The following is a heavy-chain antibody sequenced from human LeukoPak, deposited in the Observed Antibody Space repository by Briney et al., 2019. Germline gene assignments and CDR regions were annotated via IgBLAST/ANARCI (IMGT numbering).Heavy chain of an antibody. CDR1: GGSISSGDYY. CDR3: ARGEAESQSDAWFDP. Sequence: PSETLSLTCTVSGGSISSGDYYWSWIRQPPGKGLEWIGYIYYSGSTYHNPSLKSRVTISVDTSKNQFSLKLSSVTAADTAVYYCARGEAESQSDAWFDPWGQGTLVTVSS. V-gene: IGHV4-30-4*08. J-gene: IGHJ5*02. D-gene: IGHD3-16*01. CDR2: IYYSGST.